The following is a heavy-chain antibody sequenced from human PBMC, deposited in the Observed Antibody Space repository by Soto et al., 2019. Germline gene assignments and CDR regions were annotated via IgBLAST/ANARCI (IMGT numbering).Heavy chain of an antibody. CDR2: MNAYNGNS. CDR3: ARAQTSTGSDY. D-gene: IGHD4-4*01. Sequence: QVQLVQSRAEVKKPGASVKVSCKASGYIFTNYGISWVRQAPGQGLEWMGWMNAYNGNSNNAQKVQGRVNMTTDKSTNTDYMELRSLRSDDRAVYFCARAQTSTGSDYWGQGTLVTVSS. J-gene: IGHJ4*02. V-gene: IGHV1-18*04. CDR1: GYIFTNYG.